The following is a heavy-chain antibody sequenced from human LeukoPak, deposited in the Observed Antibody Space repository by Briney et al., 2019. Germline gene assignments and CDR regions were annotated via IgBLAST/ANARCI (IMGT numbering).Heavy chain of an antibody. Sequence: ASVKVSCKASGYTFTGYYVHWVRQAPGQGLEWMGWINPKSGDTKYAQRFQGRVTVTRDTSISTAYMELIRLRSDDTAVYYCASFEVGAWGQGTLVTVSS. CDR1: GYTFTGYY. CDR2: INPKSGDT. V-gene: IGHV1-2*02. D-gene: IGHD3-10*01. CDR3: ASFEVGA. J-gene: IGHJ5*02.